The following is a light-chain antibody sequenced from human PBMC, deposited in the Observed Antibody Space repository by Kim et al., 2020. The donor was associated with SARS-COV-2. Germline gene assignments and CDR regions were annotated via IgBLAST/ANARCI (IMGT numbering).Light chain of an antibody. CDR2: DVT. Sequence: GQSVTISCTGTSSDVGGSGYVSWYQQHPGKAPKLMIYDVTKRPSGVPDRFSGSKSGNSASLTISGLQAEDEADYYCCSYAGTYTWVFGGGTHLTVL. CDR3: CSYAGTYTWV. J-gene: IGLJ3*02. V-gene: IGLV2-11*03. CDR1: SSDVGGSGY.